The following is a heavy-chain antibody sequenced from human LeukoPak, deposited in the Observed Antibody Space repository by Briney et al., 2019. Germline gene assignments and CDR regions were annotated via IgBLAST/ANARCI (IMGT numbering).Heavy chain of an antibody. J-gene: IGHJ4*02. CDR1: GFIVSSHH. Sequence: GGTLRLSCEAAGFIVSSHHMSWVRQAPGKGLEWVSVIYSGGSTSYADTVKGRFTISRDKFNNMVHLQMNSLRAEDTAVYYCARGDPGIVGAPFDYWGQGTLVTVSS. CDR2: IYSGGST. CDR3: ARGDPGIVGAPFDY. D-gene: IGHD1-26*01. V-gene: IGHV3-53*01.